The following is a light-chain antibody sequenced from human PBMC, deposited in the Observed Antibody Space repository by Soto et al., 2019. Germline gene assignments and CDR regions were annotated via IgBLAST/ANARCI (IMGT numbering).Light chain of an antibody. V-gene: IGLV1-40*01. CDR3: QSYDSSLSAVV. J-gene: IGLJ2*01. Sequence: QLVLTQPPSVSGAPGQRVSISCTGSSSNIGAGYDVHWYEHLPGTAPKLVIYQNNNRPSGVPDRFSGSKSGTSASLAITGLQAEDEADYYCQSYDSSLSAVVFGGGTKLTVL. CDR1: SSNIGAGYD. CDR2: QNN.